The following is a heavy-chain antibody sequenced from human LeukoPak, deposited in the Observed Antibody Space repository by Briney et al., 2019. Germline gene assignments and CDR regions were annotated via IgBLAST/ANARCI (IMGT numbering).Heavy chain of an antibody. CDR3: AKDIGSYYDY. CDR2: IQYDGSKK. D-gene: IGHD3-10*01. V-gene: IGHV3-30*02. J-gene: IGHJ4*02. Sequence: PGGSLRLSCAASGFTVHSNYMSWVRQAPGKGLEWVTFIQYDGSKKYYADSVKGRFTISRDNSKNTLYLEMNSLRAEDTAVYYCAKDIGSYYDYWGQGILVTVSS. CDR1: GFTVHSNY.